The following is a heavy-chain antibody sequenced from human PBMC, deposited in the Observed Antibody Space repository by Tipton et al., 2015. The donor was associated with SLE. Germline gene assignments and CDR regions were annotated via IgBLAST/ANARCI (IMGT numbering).Heavy chain of an antibody. CDR3: ARRAGSSPLGRRKDV. J-gene: IGHJ6*04. V-gene: IGHV4-34*01. Sequence: TLSLTCAVYGGSFSGYYWSWIRQPPGKGLEWIGEINHSGSTNYNPSLKSRVTISVDTSKNQFSLKLSSVTAADTAVYYCARRAGSSPLGRRKDVWGKGTTVTVSS. CDR1: GGSFSGYY. D-gene: IGHD6-6*01. CDR2: INHSGST.